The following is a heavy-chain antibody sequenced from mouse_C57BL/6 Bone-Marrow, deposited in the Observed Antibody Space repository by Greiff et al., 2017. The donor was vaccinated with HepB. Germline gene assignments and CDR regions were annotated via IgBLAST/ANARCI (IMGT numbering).Heavy chain of an antibody. CDR1: GFTFSSYA. Sequence: EVMLVESGEGLVKPGGSLKLSCAASGFTFSSYAMSWVRQTPEKRLEGVAYISSGGDYIYYADSVKGRFTISRDNARNTLYLQMSSLKSEDTAMYYCTRERFDYYGSSYWYFDVWGTGTTVTVSS. CDR2: ISSGGDYI. V-gene: IGHV5-9-1*02. CDR3: TRERFDYYGSSYWYFDV. D-gene: IGHD1-1*01. J-gene: IGHJ1*03.